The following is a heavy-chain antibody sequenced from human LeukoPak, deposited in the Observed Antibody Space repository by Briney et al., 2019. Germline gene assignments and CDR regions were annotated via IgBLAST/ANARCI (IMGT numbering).Heavy chain of an antibody. J-gene: IGHJ5*02. CDR2: INPNSGDT. V-gene: IGHV1-2*02. Sequence: ASVKVSCKASRYTFTGYYMHWVRQAPGQGLEWMGWINPNSGDTNYAQKFQGRVTMTRDTSISTANMELSRLRSDDTAVYYCARGNIVVVPPASVFDPWGQGTLATVSS. CDR3: ARGNIVVVPPASVFDP. CDR1: RYTFTGYY. D-gene: IGHD2-2*01.